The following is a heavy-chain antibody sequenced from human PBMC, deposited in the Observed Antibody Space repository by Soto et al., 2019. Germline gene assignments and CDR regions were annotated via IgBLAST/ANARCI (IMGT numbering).Heavy chain of an antibody. J-gene: IGHJ4*02. CDR2: ISWNSGTI. CDR3: ARDVWSRASGPPDS. V-gene: IGHV3-9*01. CDR1: GFSFDDYA. Sequence: GGSLRLSCAASGFSFDDYAMQLVRQAPGKGLEWVTGISWNSGTIGYADSVKGRFTISRDNAKNSLYLQMNSLRAEDTALYYCARDVWSRASGPPDSWGQGTPVTVSS. D-gene: IGHD3-10*01.